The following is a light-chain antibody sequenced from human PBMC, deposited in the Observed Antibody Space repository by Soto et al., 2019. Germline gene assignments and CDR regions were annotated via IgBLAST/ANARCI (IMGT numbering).Light chain of an antibody. CDR3: CSYAGSSTFFYD. J-gene: IGLJ1*01. Sequence: QSVLTQPASVSGSPGQSITISCTGTSSDVGSYNLVSWYQQHPGKAPKLMIYEGSKRPSGVSNRFSGSKSGNTASLTISGLQAEDEADYYCCSYAGSSTFFYDFGTGTKVTVL. V-gene: IGLV2-23*03. CDR2: EGS. CDR1: SSDVGSYNL.